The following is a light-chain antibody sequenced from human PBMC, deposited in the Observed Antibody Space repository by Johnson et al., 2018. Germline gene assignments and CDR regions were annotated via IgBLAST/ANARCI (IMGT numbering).Light chain of an antibody. CDR2: ENN. CDR1: SSNIGNNY. J-gene: IGLJ1*01. V-gene: IGLV1-51*02. CDR3: GTLDSSLSAGKV. Sequence: QSVLTQPPSVSAAPGQKVTISCSGSSSNIGNNYVSWYQQLPGTAPKLLIYENNKRPSGIPDRFSGSKSGTSATLGITGLQTGDEAVYYCGTLDSSLSAGKVFGTGTKVTVL.